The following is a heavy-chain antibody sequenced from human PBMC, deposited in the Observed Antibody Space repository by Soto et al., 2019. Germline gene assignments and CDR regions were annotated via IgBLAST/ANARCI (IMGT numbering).Heavy chain of an antibody. D-gene: IGHD3-10*01. CDR2: IYSNGRT. J-gene: IGHJ5*02. CDR3: ARRTVRGVTNWFDP. CDR1: GGSINNFY. Sequence: QVQLQESGPGLVKPSETLSLTCTVSGGSINNFYWSWIRQPPGKGLEWIGYIYSNGRTYYNSSLTSRVTISVDTSKNQFSLKMSSVTAADTAVYYCARRTVRGVTNWFDPWGQGTLVTVSS. V-gene: IGHV4-4*08.